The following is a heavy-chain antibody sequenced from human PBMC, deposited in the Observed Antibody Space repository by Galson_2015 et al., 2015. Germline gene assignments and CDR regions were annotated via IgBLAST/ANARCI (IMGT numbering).Heavy chain of an antibody. Sequence: WVISGDSVSSNSVIWHWIRQSPSRGLEWLGRTYYRSKWYIDYAASVNSRITINPDTSKNQFSLQLNSVTPEDTAVYYCVKAPAGTYGIFQYWGQGTLVTVSS. CDR1: GDSVSSNSVI. CDR2: TYYRSKWYI. CDR3: VKAPAGTYGIFQY. V-gene: IGHV6-1*01. J-gene: IGHJ4*02. D-gene: IGHD1-26*01.